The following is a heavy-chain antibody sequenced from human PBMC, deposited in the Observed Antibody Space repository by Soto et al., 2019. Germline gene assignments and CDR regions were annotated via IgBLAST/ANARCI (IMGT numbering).Heavy chain of an antibody. D-gene: IGHD2-15*01. CDR3: AGDGRYCSGGSCSLPYGMDV. J-gene: IGHJ6*02. CDR2: IIPIFGTA. V-gene: IGHV1-69*13. Sequence: SVKVSCKASGGTFSSYAISWVRQAPGQGLEWMGGIIPIFGTANYAQKFQGRVTITADESTSTAYMELSSLRSEDTAVYYCAGDGRYCSGGSCSLPYGMDVWGQGXTVTVYS. CDR1: GGTFSSYA.